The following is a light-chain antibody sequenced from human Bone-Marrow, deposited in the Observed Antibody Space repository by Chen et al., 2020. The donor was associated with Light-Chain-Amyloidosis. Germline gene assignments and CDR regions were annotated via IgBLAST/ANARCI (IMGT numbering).Light chain of an antibody. J-gene: IGLJ3*02. CDR1: SGSITTNY. CDR3: QSYQGSSQGV. V-gene: IGLV6-57*01. CDR2: EDD. Sequence: NFMLTQPHSVSESPGETVIISCTRSSGSITTNYVQWYQQRPGRSPTTVISEDDQRPSGVPDRFSGSIDRSSNSASLTISGLKTEDEADYYCQSYQGSSQGVFGGGTKLTVL.